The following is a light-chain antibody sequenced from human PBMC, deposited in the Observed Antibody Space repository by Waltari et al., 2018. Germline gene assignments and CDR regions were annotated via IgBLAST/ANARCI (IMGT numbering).Light chain of an antibody. Sequence: DIQLTQSPSFLSASVRDRVTITCRASQRISSFLAWYQQKPEKAPKLLISAASTLQSGVPSRFSGSGSGTEFTLTISSLQPEDFASYYCQQLNSYPTFGGGTTVEIK. CDR3: QQLNSYPT. CDR2: AAS. V-gene: IGKV1-9*01. CDR1: QRISSF. J-gene: IGKJ4*01.